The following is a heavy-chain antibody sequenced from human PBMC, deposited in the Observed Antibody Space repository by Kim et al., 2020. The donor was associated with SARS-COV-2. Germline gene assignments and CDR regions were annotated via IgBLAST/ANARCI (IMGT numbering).Heavy chain of an antibody. CDR2: ISSSGSTI. CDR3: AREGGLYGSGTIDY. Sequence: GGSLRLSCAASGFTFSSYEMNWVRQAPGKGLEWVSYISSSGSTIYYADSVKGRFTISRDNAKNSLYLQMNSLRAEDTAVYYCAREGGLYGSGTIDYWGQGTLVTVSS. J-gene: IGHJ4*02. CDR1: GFTFSSYE. V-gene: IGHV3-48*03. D-gene: IGHD3-10*01.